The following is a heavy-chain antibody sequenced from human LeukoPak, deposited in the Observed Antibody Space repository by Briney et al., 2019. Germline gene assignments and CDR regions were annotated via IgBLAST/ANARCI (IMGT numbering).Heavy chain of an antibody. J-gene: IGHJ3*02. Sequence: PSDPLSLTCTVSGGSISNTYWRWIRKPPGKGLDWIGYIYYSGTTNYNPSLESRVTISVDTSTNQISLKLSSVTAADTAIYCCATQGHDCGHSRLSHAFDIWGQGTMVTVSS. CDR1: GGSISNTY. V-gene: IGHV4-59*08. CDR2: IYYSGTT. D-gene: IGHD4-17*01. CDR3: ATQGHDCGHSRLSHAFDI.